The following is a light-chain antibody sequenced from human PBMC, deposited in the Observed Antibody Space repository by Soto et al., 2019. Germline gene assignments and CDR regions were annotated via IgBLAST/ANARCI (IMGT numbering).Light chain of an antibody. Sequence: ETVMTQSPATLSVSPGERATLSCGASQSVSTSLAWYQQKPGQAPRLLIYDASNRATGIPARFSGSGSGTDFTLTISSLEPEDFAVYYCQQRSNWPITFGQGTRLEIK. CDR1: QSVSTS. J-gene: IGKJ5*01. V-gene: IGKV3-11*01. CDR2: DAS. CDR3: QQRSNWPIT.